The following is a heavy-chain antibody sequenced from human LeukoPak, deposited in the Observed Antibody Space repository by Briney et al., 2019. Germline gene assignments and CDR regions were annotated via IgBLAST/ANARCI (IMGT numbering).Heavy chain of an antibody. CDR1: GFTFSSYA. V-gene: IGHV3-23*01. J-gene: IGHJ4*02. CDR3: ANAFLMTGRFGSSGYQFDY. CDR2: ISGSGGST. Sequence: GGSLRLSCAASGFTFSSYAMSWVRQAPGKGLEWVSAISGSGGSTYYADSVKGRFTISRDNSKNTLYLQMNSLRAEDTAVYYCANAFLMTGRFGSSGYQFDYWGQGTLVTVSS. D-gene: IGHD3-22*01.